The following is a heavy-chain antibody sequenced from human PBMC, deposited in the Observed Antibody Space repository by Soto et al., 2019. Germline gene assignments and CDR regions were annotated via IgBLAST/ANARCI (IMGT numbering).Heavy chain of an antibody. Sequence: QVQLVQSGAEVKKPGASVTVSCKTSGYTFSNYGITWVRQAPGQGLGWMGWISGYNGKTNYAQTVQGRVSMTTDTFTGTGFMELGSLESDGTAIYYCSRFMMVGGWFDPNYYHGMDVWGQGTKVTVSS. D-gene: IGHD6-19*01. CDR3: SRFMMVGGWFDPNYYHGMDV. V-gene: IGHV1-18*01. CDR2: ISGYNGKT. CDR1: GYTFSNYG. J-gene: IGHJ6*02.